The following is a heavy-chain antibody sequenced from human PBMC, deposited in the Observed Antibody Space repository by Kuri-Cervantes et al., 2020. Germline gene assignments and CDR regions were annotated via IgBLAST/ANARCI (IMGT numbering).Heavy chain of an antibody. CDR3: TRGRIGTVRGVSPPFDP. CDR1: GESFSVYY. D-gene: IGHD3-10*01. CDR2: INHSGNT. V-gene: IGHV4-34*01. Sequence: SCAVYGESFSVYYWSWVRQPPGKGLQWIGEINHSGNTNYNPSLKSRVTLSLDTSQNHFSLKLTSVTAADTAVYYCTRGRIGTVRGVSPPFDPWGQGTLVTVSS. J-gene: IGHJ5*02.